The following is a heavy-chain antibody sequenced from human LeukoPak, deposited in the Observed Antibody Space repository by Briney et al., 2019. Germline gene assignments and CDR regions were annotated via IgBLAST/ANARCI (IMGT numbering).Heavy chain of an antibody. J-gene: IGHJ5*02. V-gene: IGHV1-18*01. Sequence: EASVKVSCKASGYTFTSYGISWVRQAPGQGLEWMGWISAYNGNTNYAQKLQGRVTMTTDTSTSTAYMELRSLRSDDTAVYYCAREGGDAVVAATDWFDPWGQGTLVTVSS. CDR2: ISAYNGNT. CDR3: AREGGDAVVAATDWFDP. CDR1: GYTFTSYG. D-gene: IGHD2-15*01.